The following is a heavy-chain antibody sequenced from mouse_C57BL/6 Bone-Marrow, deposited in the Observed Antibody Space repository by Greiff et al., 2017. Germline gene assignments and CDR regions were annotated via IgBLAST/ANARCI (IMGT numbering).Heavy chain of an antibody. CDR2: ISRGGDYI. J-gene: IGHJ3*01. Sequence: EVKLVESGAGLVKPGGSLKLSCAASGFTFSSYAMSWVRQTPEKRLEWVAYISRGGDYIYYADTVKGRFTLSRDNARNTLYLQMSSLTSEDTAMYYCTKDYDYGSSPFAYWGQGTLVTVSA. CDR1: GFTFSSYA. V-gene: IGHV5-9-1*02. CDR3: TKDYDYGSSPFAY. D-gene: IGHD1-1*01.